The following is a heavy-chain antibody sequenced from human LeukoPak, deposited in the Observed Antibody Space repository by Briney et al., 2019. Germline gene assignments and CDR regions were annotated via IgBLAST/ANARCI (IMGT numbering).Heavy chain of an antibody. J-gene: IGHJ4*02. CDR1: GFTFSSYW. CDR3: ARVRFGYSSIPFGY. V-gene: IGHV3-74*01. D-gene: IGHD6-19*01. CDR2: INSDGSST. Sequence: PGGSLRLSCAASGFTFSSYWMHGVRQAPGKGLVWVSRINSDGSSTSYADSVKGRFTISRDNAKNTLYLQMNSLRAEDTAVYYCARVRFGYSSIPFGYWGQGTLVTVSS.